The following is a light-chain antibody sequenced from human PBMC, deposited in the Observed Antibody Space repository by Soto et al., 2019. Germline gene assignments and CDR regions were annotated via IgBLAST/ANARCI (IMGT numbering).Light chain of an antibody. CDR1: QTISHW. CDR2: KTS. J-gene: IGKJ5*01. CDR3: QQYYTMYT. V-gene: IGKV1-5*03. Sequence: DIHLTQSPSTLSASVGDRVTITCRASQTISHWLAWYQQKPGKAPKLLIYKTSSLGSGVPSRFSGSASGTEFTLTISSLQPDDFATYYCQQYYTMYTFGRGTRLEIK.